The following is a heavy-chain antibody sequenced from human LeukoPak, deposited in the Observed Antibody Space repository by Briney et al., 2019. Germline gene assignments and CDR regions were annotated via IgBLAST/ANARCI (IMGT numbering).Heavy chain of an antibody. CDR3: ATDINRDYYDSSGYSNAFDI. J-gene: IGHJ3*02. CDR1: GYTLTELS. Sequence: ASVKVSCKVSGYTLTELSMHWVRQAPGKGLEWMGGFDPEDGETIYAQKFQGRVTMTEDTSTDTAYMERSSLRSEDTAVYYCATDINRDYYDSSGYSNAFDIWGQGTMVTVSS. D-gene: IGHD3-22*01. V-gene: IGHV1-24*01. CDR2: FDPEDGET.